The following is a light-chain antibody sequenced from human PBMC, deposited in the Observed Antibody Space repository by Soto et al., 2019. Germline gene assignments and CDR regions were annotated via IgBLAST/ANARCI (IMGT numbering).Light chain of an antibody. CDR1: QSIRNF. CDR2: DAY. V-gene: IGKV3-11*01. CDR3: QRRYNWPWT. Sequence: EIVLTQSPGTLYLSPGERATLSCRASQSIRNFLAWYHQKPSQAPRVIIYDAYNRATGIPPRFSVSGSGTDFTRAISGLEPGDLAVYYWQRRYNWPWTFGQGTKVEI. J-gene: IGKJ1*01.